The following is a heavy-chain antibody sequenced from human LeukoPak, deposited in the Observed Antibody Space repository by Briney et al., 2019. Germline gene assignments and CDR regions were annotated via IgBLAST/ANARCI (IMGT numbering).Heavy chain of an antibody. CDR3: AREINWGKIDY. CDR1: GFTVSSNY. CDR2: IYSGGST. Sequence: PGGSLRLSCAASGFTVSSNYMSWVRQAPGKGLEWVSVIYSGGSTYYADSVKGRFTISRDNSKNTVSLQMNSLRAEDTAVYYCAREINWGKIDYWGQGTLVTVSS. J-gene: IGHJ4*02. D-gene: IGHD7-27*01. V-gene: IGHV3-66*02.